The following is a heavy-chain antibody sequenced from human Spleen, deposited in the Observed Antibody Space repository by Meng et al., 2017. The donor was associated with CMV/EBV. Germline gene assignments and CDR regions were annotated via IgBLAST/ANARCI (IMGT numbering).Heavy chain of an antibody. J-gene: IGHJ4*02. V-gene: IGHV3-23*01. CDR2: TGGSGLTS. CDR3: AKSPRYCYGGDCYGTDLLLDY. CDR1: GFTVSSTY. D-gene: IGHD2-15*01. Sequence: GESLKISCAASGFTVSSTYMSWVRQAPGKGLEWVSVTGGSGLTSRYADSVKGRFTISRDNSKNTLYLEMNSLKVEDTGVYYCAKSPRYCYGGDCYGTDLLLDYWGQGTLVTVSS.